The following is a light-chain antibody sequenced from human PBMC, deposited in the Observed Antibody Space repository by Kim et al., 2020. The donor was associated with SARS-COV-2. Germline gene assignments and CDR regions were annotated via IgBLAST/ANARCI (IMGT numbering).Light chain of an antibody. CDR3: SSFSTVVTVV. CDR1: NTDIGAYNF. V-gene: IGLV2-14*03. J-gene: IGLJ2*01. Sequence: GQSITISCTGGNTDIGAYNFVSWYQHSPGRSPKMIIYDVTKRPSGVSTRFSGSKSDTTASLTISGLQPEDEGDYYCSSFSTVVTVVFGGGTQLTVL. CDR2: DVT.